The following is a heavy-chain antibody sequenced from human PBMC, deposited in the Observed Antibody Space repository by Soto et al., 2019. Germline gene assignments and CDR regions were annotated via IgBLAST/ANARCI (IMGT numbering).Heavy chain of an antibody. Sequence: PGGSLTLSCAASGFTFSSYAMSWVRQAPGKGLQWVANIKQDGREKYYVDSVKGRFTISRDNAQDSLYLQMNSLRVEDTALYFCASAAGHNNPWGSSWSPSVRYYPYYGMYVRGPG. CDR1: GFTFSSYA. D-gene: IGHD6-13*01. V-gene: IGHV3-7*03. J-gene: IGHJ6*02. CDR2: IKQDGREK. CDR3: ASAAGHNNPWGSSWSPSVRYYPYYGMYV.